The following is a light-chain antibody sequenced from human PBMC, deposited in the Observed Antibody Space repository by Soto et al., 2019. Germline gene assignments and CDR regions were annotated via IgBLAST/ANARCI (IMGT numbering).Light chain of an antibody. CDR2: GAS. CDR1: HSVTSSY. J-gene: IGKJ3*01. V-gene: IGKV3-20*01. CDR3: HQYGTAPLT. Sequence: EIMLTQSPGTLSLSPGERATLSCRASHSVTSSYLAWYQQKPGQAPRLLIYGASSRATGIPDRFSGSGSGTDFTLTISRLEPEDFSVYYCHQYGTAPLTFGPGTKVDIK.